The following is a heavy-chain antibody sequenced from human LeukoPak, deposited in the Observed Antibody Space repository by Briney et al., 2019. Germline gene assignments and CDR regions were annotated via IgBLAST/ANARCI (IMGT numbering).Heavy chain of an antibody. V-gene: IGHV4-61*01. CDR2: IYYSGST. CDR3: ARGSVGATNFDY. D-gene: IGHD1-26*01. CDR1: GGSVSSGSYY. Sequence: PSETLSLTCTVSGGSVSSGSYYWSWIRQPPGKGLEWIGYIYYSGSTNYNPSLESRVTISVDTSKNQFSLKLSSVTAADTAVYYCARGSVGATNFDYWGQGTLVTVSS. J-gene: IGHJ4*02.